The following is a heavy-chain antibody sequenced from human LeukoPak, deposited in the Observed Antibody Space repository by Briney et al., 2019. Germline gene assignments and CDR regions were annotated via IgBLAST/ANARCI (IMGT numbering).Heavy chain of an antibody. Sequence: GGSLRLSCSASGFIFSTYAMYWVRPAPGKGLQYVSAISSNGGSTYYAGSVKGRFTSSTDKSKSTLYLQMSSPRAEDTAVYYCVKSVTWLVVDTYFDYWGQGTLVSVSS. CDR3: VKSVTWLVVDTYFDY. V-gene: IGHV3-64D*06. D-gene: IGHD6-6*01. CDR2: ISSNGGST. J-gene: IGHJ4*02. CDR1: GFIFSTYA.